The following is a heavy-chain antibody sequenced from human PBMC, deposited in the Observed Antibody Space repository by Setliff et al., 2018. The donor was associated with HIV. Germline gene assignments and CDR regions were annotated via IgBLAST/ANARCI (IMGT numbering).Heavy chain of an antibody. V-gene: IGHV3-48*01. CDR3: ARYALAVPGYHNAFDI. D-gene: IGHD6-19*01. CDR2: ISSTSSNI. CDR1: GFSFSSYG. Sequence: PGGSLRFSCAASGFSFSSYGMNWVRQAPGKGLEWVSYISSTSSNIYYVDSVEGRFTISRDNADNSLYLQMNSLRAEDPAVYYCARYALAVPGYHNAFDIWGQGTMVTVSS. J-gene: IGHJ3*02.